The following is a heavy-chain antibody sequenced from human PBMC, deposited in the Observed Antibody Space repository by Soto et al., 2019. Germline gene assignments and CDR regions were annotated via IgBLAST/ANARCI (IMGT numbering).Heavy chain of an antibody. D-gene: IGHD2-21*01. CDR2: INGVGGRT. CDR3: ASDCLCIVSMSSYFVL. J-gene: IGHJ2*01. V-gene: IGHV3-23*01. Sequence: GGSLRLSCAASGFIFSNFAMSWVRQAPGKGLEWVSAINGVGGRTFYSDSVRGRFTISRDNSKNRLYLQMNSLRAEDTAESFCASDCLCIVSMSSYFVLWCRGALVAASS. CDR1: GFIFSNFA.